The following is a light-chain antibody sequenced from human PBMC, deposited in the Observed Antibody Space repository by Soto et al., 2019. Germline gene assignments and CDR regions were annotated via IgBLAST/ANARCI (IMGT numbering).Light chain of an antibody. Sequence: QSVLTQPPSVSGAPGQRVTISCTGSSSXIGAGYDVHWYQQLPGTAPKLLIYGNSNRPSGVPDRFSGSKSGTSASLAITGXQAXDXAXXYCQSYDSSLSGYVFGTGTKVTVI. J-gene: IGLJ1*01. CDR1: SSXIGAGYD. V-gene: IGLV1-40*01. CDR2: GNS. CDR3: QSYDSSLSGYV.